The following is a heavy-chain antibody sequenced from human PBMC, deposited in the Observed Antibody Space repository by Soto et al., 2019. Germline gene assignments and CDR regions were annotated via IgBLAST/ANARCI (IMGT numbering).Heavy chain of an antibody. CDR3: AKDQRRGVSGYPDYYFDY. CDR1: GGSISSYY. Sequence: PSETLSLTCTVSGGSISSYYWSWIRQPPGKGLEWIGYIYYSGSTNYNPSLKSRVTISVDTSKNQFSLKLSSVTAADTAIYYCAKDQRRGVSGYPDYYFDYWGQGALVTVS. D-gene: IGHD3-22*01. V-gene: IGHV4-59*01. J-gene: IGHJ4*02. CDR2: IYYSGST.